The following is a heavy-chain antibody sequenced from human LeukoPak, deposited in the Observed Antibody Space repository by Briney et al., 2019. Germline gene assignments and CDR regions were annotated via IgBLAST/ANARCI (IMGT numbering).Heavy chain of an antibody. Sequence: PGGSLRLSCAASGFTFSSYWMSWVRQAPGKGLEWVANIKQDGSEKYYVDSVKGRFTISRDNAKNSLYLQMNSLRAEDTAVYYCARNGSGSYYNRRRYYGMDVWGQGTTVTVSS. CDR2: IKQDGSEK. CDR3: ARNGSGSYYNRRRYYGMDV. D-gene: IGHD3-10*01. CDR1: GFTFSSYW. J-gene: IGHJ6*02. V-gene: IGHV3-7*01.